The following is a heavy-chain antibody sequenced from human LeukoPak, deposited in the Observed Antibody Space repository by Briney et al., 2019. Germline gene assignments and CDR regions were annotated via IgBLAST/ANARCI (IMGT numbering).Heavy chain of an antibody. CDR3: ARAPNYDFWSGYYKYYFDY. CDR2: IWYDGSNK. D-gene: IGHD3-3*01. J-gene: IGHJ4*02. Sequence: GGSLRLPCAASGFTFSSYGMHWVRQAPGKGLEWVAVIWYDGSNKYYADSVKGRFTISRDNSKNTLYLQMNSLRAEDTAVYYCARAPNYDFWSGYYKYYFDYWGQGTLVTVSS. CDR1: GFTFSSYG. V-gene: IGHV3-33*01.